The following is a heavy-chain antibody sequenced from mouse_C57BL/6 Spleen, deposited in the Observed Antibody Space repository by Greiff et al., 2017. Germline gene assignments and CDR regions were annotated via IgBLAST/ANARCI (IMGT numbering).Heavy chain of an antibody. V-gene: IGHV1-62-2*01. CDR1: GYTFTEYT. CDR3: ARHRIDYYGRLYWYFDG. Sequence: QVQLQQSGAELVKPGASVKLSCKASGYTFTEYTIHWVKQRSGQGLEWIGWFYPGRGSIKYNEKFKDKATLTADKSSSTVYMELSRLTSEDSAVYFCARHRIDYYGRLYWYFDGWGTGTTVTVSS. CDR2: FYPGRGSI. D-gene: IGHD1-1*01. J-gene: IGHJ1*03.